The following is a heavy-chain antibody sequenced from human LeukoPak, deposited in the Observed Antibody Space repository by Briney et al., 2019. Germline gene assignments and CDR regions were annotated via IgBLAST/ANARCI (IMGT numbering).Heavy chain of an antibody. J-gene: IGHJ4*02. CDR2: TGSTGVST. CDR3: AKDPGVVPAHYFDY. V-gene: IGHV3-23*01. CDR1: GFTFSSYA. Sequence: GGSLRLSCAASGFTFSSYAMNWVRQAPGKGLEWVSATGSTGVSTFYADSVKGRFTVSRDNSKNTLSLQMNSLRAGDTAVYYCAKDPGVVPAHYFDYWGQGILVTVSS. D-gene: IGHD2-2*01.